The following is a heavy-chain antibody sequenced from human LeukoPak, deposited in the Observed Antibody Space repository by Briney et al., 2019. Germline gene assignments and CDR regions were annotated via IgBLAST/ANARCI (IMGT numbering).Heavy chain of an antibody. CDR2: IYYSGST. Sequence: PSETLSLTCTVSGGSISSYYWSWIRQPPGKGLEWIGSIYYSGSTYYNPSLKSRVTISVDTSKNQFSLKLSSVTAADTAVYYCARPGYFDYWGQGTLVTVSS. CDR1: GGSISSYY. CDR3: ARPGYFDY. V-gene: IGHV4-59*05. J-gene: IGHJ4*02.